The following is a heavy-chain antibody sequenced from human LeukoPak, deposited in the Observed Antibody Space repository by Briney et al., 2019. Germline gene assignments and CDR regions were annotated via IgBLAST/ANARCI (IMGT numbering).Heavy chain of an antibody. CDR1: GFTFRNYG. Sequence: SGGSLRLSCAASGFTFRNYGMHWIRQAPGKGLEWVGVATIDERSVFCADSVQGRFIISRDNSKTTLYLQMNNLRPEDTALYYCAREALGCRGYDPDYFDSWGQGTLVIVSS. J-gene: IGHJ4*02. CDR3: AREALGCRGYDPDYFDS. CDR2: ATIDERSV. D-gene: IGHD5-12*01. V-gene: IGHV3-30*03.